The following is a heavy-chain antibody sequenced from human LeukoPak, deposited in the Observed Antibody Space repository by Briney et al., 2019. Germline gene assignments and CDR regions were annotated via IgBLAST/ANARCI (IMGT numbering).Heavy chain of an antibody. CDR1: GDSINSAIYC. J-gene: IGHJ3*01. CDR2: ICHSGNT. D-gene: IGHD2-15*01. Sequence: SETLSLTCTVSGDSINSAIYCWGWIRQPPGKDLEWIGTICHSGNTYYNPSLKSRVTVSVDTSKSQLSLRLNSVTAADTSVYYCARYCNAGACSMFSTFDAWGQGTMVTVSS. CDR3: ARYCNAGACSMFSTFDA. V-gene: IGHV4-39*01.